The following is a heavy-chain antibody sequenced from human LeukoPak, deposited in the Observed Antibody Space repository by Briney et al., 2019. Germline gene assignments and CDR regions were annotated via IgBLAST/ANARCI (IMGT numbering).Heavy chain of an antibody. Sequence: SETLSLTCTVSGGSISSHYWSWIRQPPGKGLEWIGYIYYSGSTNYNPSLKSRVTISLDTSKNQFSLKLSSVTAADTAVYYCARGDCYMDVWGKGTTVTVSS. D-gene: IGHD2-21*01. CDR1: GGSISSHY. V-gene: IGHV4-59*11. J-gene: IGHJ6*03. CDR2: IYYSGST. CDR3: ARGDCYMDV.